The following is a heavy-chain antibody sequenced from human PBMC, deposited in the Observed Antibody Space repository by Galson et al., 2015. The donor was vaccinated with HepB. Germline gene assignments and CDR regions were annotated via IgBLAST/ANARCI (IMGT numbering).Heavy chain of an antibody. V-gene: IGHV3-33*01. CDR2: TGHDDRYK. CDR1: GFTFATYG. J-gene: IGHJ4*02. Sequence: SLRPSCAASGFTFATYGMHWVRQAPGEGLEWVAVTGHDDRYKGYADSVRGRFTISRDNSRNMLYLQMNSLRDEDTAVYYCVRDLNRGSNFDYWGQGTPVTVSS. CDR3: VRDLNRGSNFDY. D-gene: IGHD7-27*01.